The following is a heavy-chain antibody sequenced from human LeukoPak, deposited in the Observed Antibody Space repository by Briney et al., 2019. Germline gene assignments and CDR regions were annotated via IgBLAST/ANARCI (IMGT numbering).Heavy chain of an antibody. CDR2: INHSGST. CDR1: GGSISSYY. D-gene: IGHD3-10*01. J-gene: IGHJ6*03. Sequence: SETLSLTCTVSGGSISSYYWSWIRQPPGKGLEWIGEINHSGSTNYNPSLKSRVTISADTSKNQFSLKLSSVTAADTAVYYCAKYGSGSYSENYYMDVWGKGTTVTVSS. V-gene: IGHV4-34*01. CDR3: AKYGSGSYSENYYMDV.